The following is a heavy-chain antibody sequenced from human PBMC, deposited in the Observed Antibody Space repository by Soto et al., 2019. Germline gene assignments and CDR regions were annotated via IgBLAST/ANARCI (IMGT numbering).Heavy chain of an antibody. V-gene: IGHV1-18*04. CDR2: ISAYDGNT. CDR3: ARDPATAYSSSSFDY. Sequence: ASVKVSCKASGYTFTTYGITWVRQAPGQGLEWMGWISAYDGNTNYAQKLQGRVSMTTDSSTSTAYMELRSLRSDDTAVYYCARDPATAYSSSSFDYLGQGTLVTVSS. D-gene: IGHD6-6*01. J-gene: IGHJ4*02. CDR1: GYTFTTYG.